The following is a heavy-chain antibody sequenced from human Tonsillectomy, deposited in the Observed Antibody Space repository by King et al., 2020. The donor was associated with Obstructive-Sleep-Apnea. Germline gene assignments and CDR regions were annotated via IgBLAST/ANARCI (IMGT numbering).Heavy chain of an antibody. CDR3: ARGGFSSWYVLDY. J-gene: IGHJ4*02. D-gene: IGHD6-13*01. Sequence: VQLQESGPGLVKPSWALSLTCAVSGGSTSSSNWWSWVLQPPGKGLVWIGGLHISGSTHYNPSLKSRVTVSVDKSKNQFSLKLSSVTAADTAVYYCARGGFSSWYVLDYWGQGTLVTVSS. CDR1: GGSTSSSNW. CDR2: LHISGST. V-gene: IGHV4-4*02.